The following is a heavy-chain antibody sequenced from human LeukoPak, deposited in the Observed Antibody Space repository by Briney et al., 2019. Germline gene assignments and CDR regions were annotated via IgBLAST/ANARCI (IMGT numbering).Heavy chain of an antibody. CDR3: AKGGHYDILTGYFSRSHDAFDI. V-gene: IGHV3-30*18. J-gene: IGHJ3*02. CDR2: ISYDGSNK. D-gene: IGHD3-9*01. CDR1: GITLSNYG. Sequence: QSGGSLRLSCAVSGITLSNYGMSWVRQAPGKGLEWVAVISYDGSNKYYADSVKGRFTISRDNSKNTLYLQMNSLRAEDTAVYYCAKGGHYDILTGYFSRSHDAFDIWGQGTMVTVSS.